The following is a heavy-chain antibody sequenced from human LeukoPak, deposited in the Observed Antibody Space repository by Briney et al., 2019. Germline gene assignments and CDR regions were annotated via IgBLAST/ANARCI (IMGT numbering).Heavy chain of an antibody. Sequence: GGSLRLSCAASGFTLSNAWMSWVRQAPGKGLEWVGRIKSKTDGGTTDYAAPVKGRFTISRDDSKNTLYLQMNSLKTEDTAVYYCTTWHYYDSLRDYWGPGTLVTVSS. CDR1: GFTLSNAW. J-gene: IGHJ4*02. V-gene: IGHV3-15*01. D-gene: IGHD3-22*01. CDR2: IKSKTDGGTT. CDR3: TTWHYYDSLRDY.